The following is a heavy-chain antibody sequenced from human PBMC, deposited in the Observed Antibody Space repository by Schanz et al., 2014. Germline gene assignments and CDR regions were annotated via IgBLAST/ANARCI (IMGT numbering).Heavy chain of an antibody. CDR2: ISSSSNYY. J-gene: IGHJ4*02. CDR3: AREYASTWFESNVMAGRIDN. V-gene: IGHV3-21*01. D-gene: IGHD2-8*01. Sequence: EVQLVESGGGLVKSGGSLRLSCATSGFIFTSYSMHWVRQAPGKGLEWVSSISSSSNYYYYADSVKGRFTISRDAAKDSLFLQMPSLPADAPAVYFCAREYASTWFESNVMAGRIDNWGQGTLVTVSS. CDR1: GFIFTSYS.